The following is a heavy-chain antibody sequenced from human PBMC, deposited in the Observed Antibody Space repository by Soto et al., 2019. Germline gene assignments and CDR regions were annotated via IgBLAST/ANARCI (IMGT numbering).Heavy chain of an antibody. CDR3: ARARDMDV. Sequence: QVQLVQSGTEVKKPGASVKVSCKASGYSFTTYNLHWARQAPGQGLEWMGIINPSVGSTTYAQNFQDRVPMTRDTSTTTVYMELSSLRSEDTAVYYCARARDMDVWGQGTTVTVSS. V-gene: IGHV1-46*01. J-gene: IGHJ6*02. CDR1: GYSFTTYN. CDR2: INPSVGST.